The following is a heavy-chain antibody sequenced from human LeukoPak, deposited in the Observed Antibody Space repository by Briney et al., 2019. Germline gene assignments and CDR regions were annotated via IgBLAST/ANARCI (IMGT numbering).Heavy chain of an antibody. D-gene: IGHD6-19*01. J-gene: IGHJ4*02. CDR3: AKYNSGLEY. CDR1: GFTFSSYA. CDR2: ISDNGGTT. V-gene: IGHV3-23*01. Sequence: GGSLRLSCAASGFTFSSYALSWVRQAPGKGLEWVSAISDNGGTTFYADSVKGRFTISRDNSKNTLYLQMNSLETEDTAVYYCAKYNSGLEYWGQGTLVTVSS.